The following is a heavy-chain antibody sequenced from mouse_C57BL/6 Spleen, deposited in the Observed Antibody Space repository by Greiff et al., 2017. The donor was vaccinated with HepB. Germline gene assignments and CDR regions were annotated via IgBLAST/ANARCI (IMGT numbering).Heavy chain of an antibody. CDR3: ARYTYYYGSSFYAMDY. V-gene: IGHV1-64*01. Sequence: QVQLQQPGAELVKPGASVKLSCKASGYTFTSYWMHWVKQRPGQGLEWIGMIHPNSGSTNYNEKFKSKATLTVDKSSSTAYMQLSSLTSEDSAVYYCARYTYYYGSSFYAMDYWGQGTSVTVSS. CDR2: IHPNSGST. J-gene: IGHJ4*01. D-gene: IGHD1-1*01. CDR1: GYTFTSYW.